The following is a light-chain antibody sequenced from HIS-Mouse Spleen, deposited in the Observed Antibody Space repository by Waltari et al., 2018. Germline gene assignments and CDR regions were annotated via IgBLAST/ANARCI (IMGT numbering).Light chain of an antibody. Sequence: DIQIIQSPSSLSASVGDRVTITCRASQSISSYLNWYQQKPGKAPKLLIYAASSLQSGVPSRFSGSGSGTDFTLTISSLQPEDFATYYCQQSYSTPGTFGQGTKVEIK. CDR2: AAS. V-gene: IGKV1-39*01. CDR3: QQSYSTPGT. J-gene: IGKJ1*01. CDR1: QSISSY.